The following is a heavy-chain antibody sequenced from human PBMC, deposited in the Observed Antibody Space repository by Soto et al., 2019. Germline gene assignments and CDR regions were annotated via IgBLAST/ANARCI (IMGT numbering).Heavy chain of an antibody. CDR1: GFTFSSYA. Sequence: EVQLLESGGGLVQPGGSLRLSCEASGFTFSSYAMSWVRQAPGKGLEWVSAISRSGGATYYADSVKGRFTISRDNSKNTLYLQMNSLRAEDTALYYCANYGTSGYFDYWGQGTLVTVSS. CDR2: ISRSGGAT. V-gene: IGHV3-23*01. D-gene: IGHD4-17*01. J-gene: IGHJ4*02. CDR3: ANYGTSGYFDY.